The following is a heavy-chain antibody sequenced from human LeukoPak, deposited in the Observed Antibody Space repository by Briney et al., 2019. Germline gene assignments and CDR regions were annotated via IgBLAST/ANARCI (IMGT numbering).Heavy chain of an antibody. CDR2: IYTSGST. CDR3: AREYSSSWYRYWYFDL. V-gene: IGHV4-61*02. D-gene: IGHD6-13*01. Sequence: SETLSLTCTVSGGSISSGSYYWSWIRQPAGKGLEWIGRIYTSGSTNYNPSLKSRVTISVDTSKNQFSLKLSSVTAADTAVYYCAREYSSSWYRYWYFDLWGRGTLVTVSS. J-gene: IGHJ2*01. CDR1: GGSISSGSYY.